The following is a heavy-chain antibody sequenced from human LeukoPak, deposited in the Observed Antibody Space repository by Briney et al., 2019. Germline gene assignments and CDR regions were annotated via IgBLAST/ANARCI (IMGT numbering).Heavy chain of an antibody. CDR2: IKQDGSEK. D-gene: IGHD3-22*01. CDR3: ARRKYYYEDRDAFDI. V-gene: IGHV3-7*01. CDR1: GFTFSSYA. Sequence: GGSLRLSCAASGFTFSSYAMSWVRQAPGKGLEWVANIKQDGSEKYYVDSVKGRFTFSRDNAKNSLYLQMNSLRAEDTAVYYCARRKYYYEDRDAFDIWGQGTMVTVSS. J-gene: IGHJ3*02.